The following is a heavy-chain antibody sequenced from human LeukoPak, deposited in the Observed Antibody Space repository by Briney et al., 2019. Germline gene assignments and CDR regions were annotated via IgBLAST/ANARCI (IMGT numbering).Heavy chain of an antibody. J-gene: IGHJ4*02. CDR3: ARDESRGYGYFDY. CDR2: IWYDGSNK. Sequence: GGSLRLSCAASGITFSSYGMHWVRQAPGKGLEWVAVIWYDGSNKYYADSVKGRFTISRDNSKNTMYLQMNSLRAEDTAVYYCARDESRGYGYFDYWGQGTLVTVSS. CDR1: GITFSSYG. D-gene: IGHD4-17*01. V-gene: IGHV3-33*08.